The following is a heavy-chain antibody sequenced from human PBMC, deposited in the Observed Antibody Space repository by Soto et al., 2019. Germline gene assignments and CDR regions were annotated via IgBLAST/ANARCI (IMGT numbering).Heavy chain of an antibody. CDR1: GCTFSSYW. CDR3: AKSLSAIPGDS. CDR2: IKQDGSEI. J-gene: IGHJ4*02. Sequence: GGSLRLSCAASGCTFSSYWMSWVSQGPGKGPEWVANIKQDGSEIYYVDSVKGRFTISRDNAKSSLYLQMTSLRAEDTAVYHCAKSLSAIPGDSWGQGTLVTVSS. V-gene: IGHV3-7*05. D-gene: IGHD2-2*01.